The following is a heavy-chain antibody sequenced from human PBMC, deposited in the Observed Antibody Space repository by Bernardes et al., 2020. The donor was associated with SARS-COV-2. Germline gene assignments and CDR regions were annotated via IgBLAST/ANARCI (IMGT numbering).Heavy chain of an antibody. CDR1: GFTFGDFD. J-gene: IGHJ4*02. V-gene: IGHV3-13*01. CDR3: TRSYSYGWGIDY. CDR2: IGSAGNT. D-gene: IGHD5-18*01. Sequence: VGSLILSCAASGFTFGDFDMHWVRHPTGPSLAWVSSIGSAGNTRYADSVKGRFTISRENAKNSLYLEMNSLRVEDTALYYCTRSYSYGWGIDYWGQGTLVTVSS.